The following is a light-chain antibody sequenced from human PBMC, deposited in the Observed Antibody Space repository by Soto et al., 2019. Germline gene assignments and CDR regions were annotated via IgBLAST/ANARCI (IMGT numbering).Light chain of an antibody. CDR2: DAS. Sequence: IHFTHSPYTLSASSLHSFTITFRSSQSVSIWLAWYRQKPGKAPEVLVWDASSLQRGVPSRFSGSGSGTEFTLTISSLQPDDFATYYCQQYNGYSTWTFGQGTKVDIK. V-gene: IGKV1-5*01. J-gene: IGKJ1*01. CDR3: QQYNGYSTWT. CDR1: QSVSIW.